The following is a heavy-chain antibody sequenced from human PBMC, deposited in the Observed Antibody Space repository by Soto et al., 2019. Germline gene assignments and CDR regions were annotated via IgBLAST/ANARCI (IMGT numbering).Heavy chain of an antibody. CDR2: ISYDGSNK. J-gene: IGHJ4*02. CDR1: GFTFSSYG. CDR3: AKDGHDYGPFGY. V-gene: IGHV3-30*18. Sequence: PGGSLRLSCAASGFTFSSYGMHWVRQAPGKGLEWVAVISYDGSNKYYADSVKGRFTISGDNSKNTLYLQMNSLRAEDTAVYYCAKDGHDYGPFGYWGQGTLVTVSS. D-gene: IGHD4-17*01.